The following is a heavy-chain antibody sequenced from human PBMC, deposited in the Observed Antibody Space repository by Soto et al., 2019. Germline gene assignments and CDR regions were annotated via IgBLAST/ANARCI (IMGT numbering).Heavy chain of an antibody. CDR3: ARDRGPSSGYYPYWFDP. CDR1: GGTFSSYA. D-gene: IGHD3-22*01. Sequence: QVQLVQSGAEVKKPGSSVKVSCKASGGTFSSYAITWVRQAPGQGLEWMGGIIPIFGTANYAQKFQGRVTITAFESTSTAYMELISPRSEDTAVYYCARDRGPSSGYYPYWFDPWGQGTLVTVSS. J-gene: IGHJ5*02. CDR2: IIPIFGTA. V-gene: IGHV1-69*12.